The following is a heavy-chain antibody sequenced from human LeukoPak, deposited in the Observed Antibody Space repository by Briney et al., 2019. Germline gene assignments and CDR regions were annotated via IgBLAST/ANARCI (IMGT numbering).Heavy chain of an antibody. Sequence: RASVKVSCKASGGTFSSYAISWVRQAPGQGLEWMGRIIPILGIANYAQKFQGRVTITADKSTSTAYMELSSLRSEDTAVYYCAREGGGTGYYFDYWGQGTLVTVSS. CDR3: AREGGGTGYYFDY. D-gene: IGHD3/OR15-3a*01. CDR2: IIPILGIA. V-gene: IGHV1-69*04. CDR1: GGTFSSYA. J-gene: IGHJ4*02.